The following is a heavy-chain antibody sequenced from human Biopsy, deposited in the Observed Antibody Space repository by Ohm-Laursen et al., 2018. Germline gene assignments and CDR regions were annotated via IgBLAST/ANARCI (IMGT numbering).Heavy chain of an antibody. CDR1: GFTFDDYA. D-gene: IGHD1-1*01. CDR2: ISWHSGSR. J-gene: IGHJ6*02. V-gene: IGHV3-9*01. CDR3: AKDVRVKIQLDGMDV. Sequence: SLRLSCAASGFTFDDYAMHWVRQAPGKGLEWVSGISWHSGSRGYADSVKGRFTISRDNAKKLLYLQMNSLRAEDTALYYCAKDVRVKIQLDGMDVWGQGTTVTVSS.